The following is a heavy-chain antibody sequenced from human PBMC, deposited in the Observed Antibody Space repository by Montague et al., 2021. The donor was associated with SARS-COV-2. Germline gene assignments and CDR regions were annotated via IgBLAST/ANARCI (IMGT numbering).Heavy chain of an antibody. V-gene: IGHV4-34*01. Sequence: SETLSLTCAVYGGSLSGYYWSWIRQAPGKGLEWIGEINHGRSTNYNPSLKSRVTMSLDTSKNQFSLNLSSVTAADTAVYYCAREGIGCNSCLGYWGQGTLVTVSS. CDR2: INHGRST. CDR3: AREGIGCNSCLGY. CDR1: GGSLSGYY. J-gene: IGHJ4*02. D-gene: IGHD2-2*01.